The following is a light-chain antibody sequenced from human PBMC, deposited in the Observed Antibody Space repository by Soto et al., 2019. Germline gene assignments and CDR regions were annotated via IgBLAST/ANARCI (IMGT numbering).Light chain of an antibody. Sequence: QSALTQPPSASGSPGQSVTISCTGTSSDVGGYDYVSWYQHHPGKAPKLMIYEVTKRPSGVPDRFSGSKSGNTASLTVSGLRAEDEADYYCSSYAGSNIGVFGTGTKVTVL. V-gene: IGLV2-8*01. CDR3: SSYAGSNIGV. J-gene: IGLJ1*01. CDR1: SSDVGGYDY. CDR2: EVT.